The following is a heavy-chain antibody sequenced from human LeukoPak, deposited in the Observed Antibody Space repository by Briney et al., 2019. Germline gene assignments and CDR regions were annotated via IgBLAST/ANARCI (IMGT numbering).Heavy chain of an antibody. CDR3: ARGLNYVVKTGGRWENYYYYMDV. V-gene: IGHV1-46*01. J-gene: IGHJ6*03. Sequence: ASVKVSCKASGYTFTTYYIHWVRQAPGQGLEWMGIINPSGGSTSYAQTFQGRVTMTRDTFTSTVYMDLSSLRSEDTAVYYCARGLNYVVKTGGRWENYYYYMDVWGKGTTVTVSS. D-gene: IGHD3-16*01. CDR1: GYTFTTYY. CDR2: INPSGGST.